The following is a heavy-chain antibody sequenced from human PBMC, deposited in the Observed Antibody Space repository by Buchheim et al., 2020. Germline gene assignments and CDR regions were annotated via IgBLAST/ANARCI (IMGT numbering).Heavy chain of an antibody. J-gene: IGHJ6*02. CDR1: GLSFSSHA. D-gene: IGHD4-11*01. CDR2: ISGSGSTT. Sequence: EVQLLESGGGLVQPGGSLRLSCAASGLSFSSHAMSWVRQAPGKGLEWVSGISGSGSTTYYADSVQGRLTISRDNSKNTLYLQMNSLRVEDTAVYYCAKYLYSNSYYGMDVWGQGT. CDR3: AKYLYSNSYYGMDV. V-gene: IGHV3-23*01.